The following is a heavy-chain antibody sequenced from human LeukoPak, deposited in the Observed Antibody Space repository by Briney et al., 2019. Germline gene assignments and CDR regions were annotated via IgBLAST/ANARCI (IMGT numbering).Heavy chain of an antibody. D-gene: IGHD1-26*01. CDR3: ARGRGELHFDY. CDR1: GFTFSSYS. CDR2: ISSSSSYI. V-gene: IGHV3-21*01. Sequence: GSLRLSCAASGFTFSSYSMNWVRQAPGKGLEWVSSISSSSSYIYYADSVKGRFTISRDNAKNSLYLQMNSLRAEDTAVYYCARGRGELHFDYWGQGTLVTVSS. J-gene: IGHJ4*02.